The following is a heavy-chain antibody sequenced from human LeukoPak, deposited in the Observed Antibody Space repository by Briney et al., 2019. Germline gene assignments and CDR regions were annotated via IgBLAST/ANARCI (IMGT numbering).Heavy chain of an antibody. Sequence: GGSLRLSCAASGFTFSSYAMHWVRQAPGKGLEWVAVISYDGSNKYYADSVKGRSTISRDNSKNTLYLQMNSLRAEDTAVYYCARDRTETAIDYWGQGTLVTVSS. CDR2: ISYDGSNK. D-gene: IGHD2-21*02. CDR1: GFTFSSYA. CDR3: ARDRTETAIDY. J-gene: IGHJ4*02. V-gene: IGHV3-30-3*01.